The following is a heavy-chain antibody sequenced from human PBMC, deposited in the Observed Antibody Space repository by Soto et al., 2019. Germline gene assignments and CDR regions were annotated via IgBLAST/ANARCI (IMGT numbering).Heavy chain of an antibody. V-gene: IGHV4-30-4*01. CDR1: GGSITTGDYY. CDR3: ARAKRRCSGFSLYFDS. Sequence: QVKLQESGPGLVKPSQTLSLTCAVSGGSITTGDYYWSWLRRPPGKGLQWIGYIHYSGSTYYNPSLKGRVTMAVDTSKNQCSRNLNSVTAADMAVYYCARAKRRCSGFSLYFDSWGQGTLVTVSS. J-gene: IGHJ4*02. D-gene: IGHD3-22*01. CDR2: IHYSGST.